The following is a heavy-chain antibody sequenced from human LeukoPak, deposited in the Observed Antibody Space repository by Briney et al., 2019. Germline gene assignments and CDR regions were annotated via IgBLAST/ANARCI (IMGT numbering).Heavy chain of an antibody. D-gene: IGHD4-11*01. J-gene: IGHJ4*02. CDR1: GFTFSSYW. Sequence: GGSLRLSCAASGFTFSSYWMSWVRQAPGKGVEGVANIKQEGSEKYYLDSVKGPFTISRDNAKNSQYLLMDSLRAEDTAVYYCARGDTVTTFSGPFDYWGQGTLVTVSS. CDR2: IKQEGSEK. V-gene: IGHV3-7*01. CDR3: ARGDTVTTFSGPFDY.